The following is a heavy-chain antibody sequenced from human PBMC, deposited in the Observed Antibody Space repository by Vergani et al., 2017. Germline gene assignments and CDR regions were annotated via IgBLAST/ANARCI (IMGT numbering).Heavy chain of an antibody. V-gene: IGHV3-7*01. Sequence: EVQLVESGGGLVQPGGSLRLSCAASGFTFSSYWMSWVRQAPGKGLEWVANIKQDGSEKYYVDSVKGRFTISRDNAKNSLYLQMNSLRAEDTAVYYCARDPEGSITMVRGVILLPYYMDVWGKGTTVTVSS. J-gene: IGHJ6*03. CDR1: GFTFSSYW. CDR3: ARDPEGSITMVRGVILLPYYMDV. CDR2: IKQDGSEK. D-gene: IGHD3-10*01.